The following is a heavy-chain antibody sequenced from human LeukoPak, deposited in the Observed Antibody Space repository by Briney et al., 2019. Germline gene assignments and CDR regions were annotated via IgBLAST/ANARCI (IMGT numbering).Heavy chain of an antibody. Sequence: GRSLRLSCAASGFTFSTYFMHWVRQAPGKGLEWVADIVSDGSHTFYVESVKGRFTISRDNSKNTLYLQMNSLRAEDTAVYFCARERQDTILHSGAFDIWGQGTMVTVSS. CDR3: ARERQDTILHSGAFDI. CDR2: IVSDGSHT. V-gene: IGHV3-30-3*01. J-gene: IGHJ3*02. CDR1: GFTFSTYF. D-gene: IGHD2-21*01.